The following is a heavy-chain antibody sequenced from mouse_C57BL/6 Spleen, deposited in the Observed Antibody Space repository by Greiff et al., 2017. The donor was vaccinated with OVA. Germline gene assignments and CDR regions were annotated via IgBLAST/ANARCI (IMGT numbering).Heavy chain of an antibody. J-gene: IGHJ2*01. Sequence: EVQVVESEGGLVQPGSSMKLSCTASGFTFSDYGMHWVRQAPEKGLEWVAYISSGSSTIYYADTVKGRFTISRDNAKNTLFLQMTSLRSEDTAMYYCARMGGYVLFDYWGQGTTLTVSS. CDR1: GFTFSDYG. CDR3: ARMGGYVLFDY. V-gene: IGHV5-17*01. D-gene: IGHD2-2*01. CDR2: ISSGSSTI.